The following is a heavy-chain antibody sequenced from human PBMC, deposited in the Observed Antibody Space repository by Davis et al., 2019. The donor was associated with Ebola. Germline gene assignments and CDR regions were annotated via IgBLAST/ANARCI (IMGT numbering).Heavy chain of an antibody. J-gene: IGHJ6*02. V-gene: IGHV3-9*01. CDR1: GFTFDDYA. CDR3: ARGSYYYYYGMDV. CDR2: ISWNSGSI. Sequence: SLKISCAASGFTFDDYAMHWVRQAPGKGLEWVSGISWNSGSIGYADSVKGRFTISRDNAKNTLYLQMNSLRAEDTAVYYCARGSYYYYYGMDVWGQGTTVTVSS.